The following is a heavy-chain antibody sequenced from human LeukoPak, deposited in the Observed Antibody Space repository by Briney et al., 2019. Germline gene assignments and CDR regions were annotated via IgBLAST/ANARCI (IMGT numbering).Heavy chain of an antibody. Sequence: GGSLRLSCAASGFTFSSYWMSWVRQAPGKGLEWVANIKQDGSEKYYVDSVKGRFTISRDNAKNSLYLQMNSLRAEDTAVYYCARDLGEAMIVVVKGIDYWGQGTLVTVSS. CDR2: IKQDGSEK. D-gene: IGHD3-22*01. CDR1: GFTFSSYW. J-gene: IGHJ4*02. CDR3: ARDLGEAMIVVVKGIDY. V-gene: IGHV3-7*01.